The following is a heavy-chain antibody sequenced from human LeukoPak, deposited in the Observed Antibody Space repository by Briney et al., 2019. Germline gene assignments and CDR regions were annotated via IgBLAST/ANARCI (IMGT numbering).Heavy chain of an antibody. CDR1: GFTFNDYA. Sequence: PGKSLRLSCAASGFTFNDYAMYWVRQAPGKGLEWVTLISYDGYDQSYADSVRGRFTTSRDNSKNTLYLQMDSLRTEDTAVYYCARDFFPIVDSSWYEIGYWGQGTLVTVSS. CDR3: ARDFFPIVDSSWYEIGY. CDR2: ISYDGYDQ. D-gene: IGHD6-13*01. V-gene: IGHV3-30-3*01. J-gene: IGHJ4*02.